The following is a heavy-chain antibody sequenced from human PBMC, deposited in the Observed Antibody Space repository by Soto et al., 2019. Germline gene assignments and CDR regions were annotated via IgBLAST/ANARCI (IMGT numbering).Heavy chain of an antibody. CDR1: GFSLSTSGVG. D-gene: IGHD6-19*01. CDR2: ISWDDEK. CDR3: AHSEGWSRMARLDP. Sequence: QITLKESGPTLVKPTQTLTLTCTFSGFSLSTSGVGVGWIRQPQGKALEWLALISWDDEKRYSPSLKSRLTITKDTSKNQEVLTMTNTDPVDTGTYYCAHSEGWSRMARLDPWGQGTFVTVSS. V-gene: IGHV2-5*02. J-gene: IGHJ5*02.